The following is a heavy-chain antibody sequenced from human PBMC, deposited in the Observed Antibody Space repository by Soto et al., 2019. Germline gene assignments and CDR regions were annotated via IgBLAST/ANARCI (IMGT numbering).Heavy chain of an antibody. CDR2: IYYSGST. D-gene: IGHD3-22*01. J-gene: IGHJ6*02. Sequence: SETLSLTCTVSGCSISGYYWSWIRQPPGKGLEWIGYIYYSGSTSYNPSLRSRLTISGDTSKNQFSLKLSSVTAADTAVYYCVATYYYDSSGYYPDGMDVWGQGTTVTVSS. V-gene: IGHV4-59*12. CDR3: VATYYYDSSGYYPDGMDV. CDR1: GCSISGYY.